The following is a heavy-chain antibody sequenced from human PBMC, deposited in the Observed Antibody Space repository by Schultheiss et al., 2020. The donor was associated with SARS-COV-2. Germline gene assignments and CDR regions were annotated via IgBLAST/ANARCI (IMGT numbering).Heavy chain of an antibody. V-gene: IGHV4-61*02. D-gene: IGHD3-22*01. CDR3: ARIGDFYDSSRPQLDY. CDR2: IYTSGST. CDR1: GGSISSGSYY. Sequence: SETLSLTCTVSGGSISSGSYYWSWIRQPAGKGLEWIGRIYTSGSTYYNPSLKSRVTISVDTSKNQFSLKLSSVTAADTAVYYCARIGDFYDSSRPQLDYWGQGTLVTVSS. J-gene: IGHJ4*02.